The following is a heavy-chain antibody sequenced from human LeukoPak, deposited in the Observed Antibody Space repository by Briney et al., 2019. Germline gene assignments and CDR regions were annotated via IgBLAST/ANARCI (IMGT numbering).Heavy chain of an antibody. Sequence: GGSLRLSRAASGFTFSSYAMSWVRQAPGKGLEWVSVISGSGGNTYYADSVKGRFTIFRDNSKNTLYLQMNSLRVDDTAVYSCAKGSHGYSSSSADYWGQGTLVTVSS. J-gene: IGHJ4*02. V-gene: IGHV3-23*01. CDR1: GFTFSSYA. D-gene: IGHD6-6*01. CDR2: ISGSGGNT. CDR3: AKGSHGYSSSSADY.